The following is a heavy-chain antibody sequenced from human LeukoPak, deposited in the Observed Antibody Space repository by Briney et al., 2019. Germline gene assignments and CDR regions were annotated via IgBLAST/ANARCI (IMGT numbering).Heavy chain of an antibody. J-gene: IGHJ6*02. D-gene: IGHD6-13*01. CDR3: ASLAAAGKQNYYGMDV. Sequence: ASVKVSCKASGYTFTGYYMHWVRQAPGQGLEWMGWINPNSGGTNYAQKFQGRVTMTTDTSTSTAYMELRSLRSDDTAVYYCASLAAAGKQNYYGMDVWGQGTTVTVSS. V-gene: IGHV1-2*02. CDR2: INPNSGGT. CDR1: GYTFTGYY.